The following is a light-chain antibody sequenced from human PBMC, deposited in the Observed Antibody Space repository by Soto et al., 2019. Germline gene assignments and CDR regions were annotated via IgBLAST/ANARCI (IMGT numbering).Light chain of an antibody. CDR3: SSHTTSSTQV. CDR2: DVN. CDR1: SSDVGAYNY. V-gene: IGLV2-14*01. J-gene: IGLJ1*01. Sequence: QSALTQPASVSGSPGQSITISCTGTSSDVGAYNYVSWYQQRPGKAPKLMIYDVNNRPSGVSNRFSGSKSGNTASLTIFGLQAEDEADYCCSSHTTSSTQVFGIGTKLTVL.